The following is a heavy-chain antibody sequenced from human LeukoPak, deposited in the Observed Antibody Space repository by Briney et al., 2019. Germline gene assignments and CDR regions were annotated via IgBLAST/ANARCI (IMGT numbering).Heavy chain of an antibody. CDR2: MYYSGST. Sequence: PSETLSLTCTVSGGSISRSSYYWGWIRQPPGKGLEWIGSMYYSGSTFYNPSLKSRVTILVDTSKNQFSLKLSSVTAADTAVYYCARGYGSGRRYYYMDVWGKGTTVTVSS. V-gene: IGHV4-39*07. D-gene: IGHD3-10*01. CDR3: ARGYGSGRRYYYMDV. CDR1: GGSISRSSYY. J-gene: IGHJ6*03.